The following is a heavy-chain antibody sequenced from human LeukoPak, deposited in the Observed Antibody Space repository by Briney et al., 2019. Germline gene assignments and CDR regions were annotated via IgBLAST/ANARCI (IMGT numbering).Heavy chain of an antibody. Sequence: GGSLRLSCAASRFIFSTYTMHWVRQAPGKGLEWVGIISSDGSNQYYADSVKGRFTISRDNSKNTLYLQMNSLRAEDTAVYYCASGSTSSVDYWGQGTLVTVSS. CDR1: RFIFSTYT. CDR2: ISSDGSNQ. V-gene: IGHV3-30-3*01. CDR3: ASGSTSSVDY. J-gene: IGHJ4*02. D-gene: IGHD6-6*01.